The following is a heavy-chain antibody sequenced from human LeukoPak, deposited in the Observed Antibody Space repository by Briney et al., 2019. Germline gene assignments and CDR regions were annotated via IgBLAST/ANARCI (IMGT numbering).Heavy chain of an antibody. CDR2: INPSGGST. CDR3: ARAGGGAHYFDY. CDR1: GYTFTSYY. J-gene: IGHJ4*02. Sequence: ASAKVSCKASGYTFTSYYMHWVRQAPGQGLEWMGIINPSGGSTSYAQKFQGRVTMTRDMSTSTVYMELSSLRSEDTAVYYCARAGGGAHYFDYWGQGTLVTVSS. V-gene: IGHV1-46*01.